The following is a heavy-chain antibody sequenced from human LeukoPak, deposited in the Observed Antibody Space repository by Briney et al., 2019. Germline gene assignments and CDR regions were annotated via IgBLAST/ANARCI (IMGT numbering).Heavy chain of an antibody. J-gene: IGHJ4*02. V-gene: IGHV4-31*03. Sequence: SETLSLTCSVSGVPISRGDYYWSWIRQHPGKVLEWIGYIYYSGSTYYNPSLKSRVSISVDTSKNQFSLKLSSVTAADTAVYYCARELSGYGASDYWGQGTLVTVSS. CDR1: GVPISRGDYY. CDR2: IYYSGST. D-gene: IGHD3-22*01. CDR3: ARELSGYGASDY.